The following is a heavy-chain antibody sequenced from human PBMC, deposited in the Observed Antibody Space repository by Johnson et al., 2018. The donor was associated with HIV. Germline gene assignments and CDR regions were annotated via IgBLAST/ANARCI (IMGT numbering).Heavy chain of an antibody. J-gene: IGHJ3*02. D-gene: IGHD1-26*01. V-gene: IGHV3-43*01. Sequence: VQLVESGGGVVQPGGSLRLSCAASGFTFDDYTMHWVRQAPGKGLEWVSLISWDGGSTYYADSVKGRFTISRDNSKNSLYLQMNSLRTEDTALYYCAKDTSGSYPYAFFDIWGQGTMVTVSS. CDR3: AKDTSGSYPYAFFDI. CDR1: GFTFDDYT. CDR2: ISWDGGST.